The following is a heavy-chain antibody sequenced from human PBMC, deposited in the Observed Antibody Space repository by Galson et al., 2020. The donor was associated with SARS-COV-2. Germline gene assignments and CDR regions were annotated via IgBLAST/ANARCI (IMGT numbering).Heavy chain of an antibody. Sequence: ETSETLSLTCTVSGGSIRSYYWSWIRQPPGKGLEWIGYIYNIGGTNYNPSLKSRVSISVDTSKNQFSLNLTTVTAADTAVYYCATSYSSGWYAFDYWGRGALVTVSS. CDR2: IYNIGGT. CDR1: GGSIRSYY. V-gene: IGHV4-59*01. CDR3: ATSYSSGWYAFDY. J-gene: IGHJ4*02. D-gene: IGHD6-19*01.